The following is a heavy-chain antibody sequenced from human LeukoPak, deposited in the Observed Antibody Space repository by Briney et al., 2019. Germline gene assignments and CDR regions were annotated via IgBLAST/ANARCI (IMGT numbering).Heavy chain of an antibody. V-gene: IGHV3-30*09. D-gene: IGHD3-10*01. CDR2: ILYDGSNK. Sequence: GGSLRLSCAASGFTFSNYAIHWVRQTPGKGLEWVAVILYDGSNKYYTDSVKGRFAISRDNSKNTLYLQMNSLRADDTAVYYCARAVRGVIPYYYYGMDVWGQGTTVTVSS. CDR3: ARAVRGVIPYYYYGMDV. CDR1: GFTFSNYA. J-gene: IGHJ6*02.